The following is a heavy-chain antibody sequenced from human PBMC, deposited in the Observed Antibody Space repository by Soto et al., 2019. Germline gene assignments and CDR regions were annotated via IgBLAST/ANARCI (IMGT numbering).Heavy chain of an antibody. V-gene: IGHV3-23*01. D-gene: IGHD1-26*01. CDR2: TSGSGGDV. CDR1: GFTFSSYA. J-gene: IGHJ6*02. CDR3: GKGGLGGAGKGV. Sequence: EVQLLESGGGLVQPGGSLRLSCAASGFTFSSYAMSWVRQAPGKGLEWDSSTSGSGGDVYHVGSVKGRFTISRDNSKNKLYLQDKRMSVEDTGIYFCGKGGLGGAGKGVWGQGTTVTVSS.